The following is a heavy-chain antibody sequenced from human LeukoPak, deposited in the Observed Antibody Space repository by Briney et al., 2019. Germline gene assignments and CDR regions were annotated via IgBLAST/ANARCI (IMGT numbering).Heavy chain of an antibody. Sequence: ASVKVSCKASGGTFSSYAISWVRQAPGQGLEWMGGIIPIFGTANYAQKFQGRVTITADESTSTAYMELSSLRSEDTAVYYCARDLGGSGSYPYWGQGTLVTVSS. J-gene: IGHJ4*02. D-gene: IGHD3-10*01. CDR1: GGTFSSYA. V-gene: IGHV1-69*13. CDR2: IIPIFGTA. CDR3: ARDLGGSGSYPY.